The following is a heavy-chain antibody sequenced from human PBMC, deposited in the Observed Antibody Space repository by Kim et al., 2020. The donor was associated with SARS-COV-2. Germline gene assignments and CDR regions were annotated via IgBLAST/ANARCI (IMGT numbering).Heavy chain of an antibody. CDR3: AXXCSSXXYYAXYNWFXP. CDR2: INXNTGNP. CDR1: GYTFTSYA. Sequence: ASVKVSCKASGYTFTSYAMNWVRQAPGQGLEWXGWINXNTGNPTYAQGFTGRFVXXLDTXVSTAXLQLXSLKAEDTAVYYCAXXCSSXXYYAXYNWFXPWGQGTLVTVSS. J-gene: IGHJ5*02. V-gene: IGHV7-4-1*01. D-gene: IGHD3-22*01.